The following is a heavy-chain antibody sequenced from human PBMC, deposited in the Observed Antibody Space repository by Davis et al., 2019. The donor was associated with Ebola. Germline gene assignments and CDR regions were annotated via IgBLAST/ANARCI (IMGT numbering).Heavy chain of an antibody. CDR3: ARDAGAYKNYYMDV. D-gene: IGHD1-14*01. CDR2: IYHSGST. J-gene: IGHJ6*03. Sequence: PSETLSLTCTVSGGSISSYYWGWIRQPPGKGLEWIGSIYHSGSTYYNPSLKSRVTISVDTSKNQFSLKLSSVTAADTAVYYCARDAGAYKNYYMDVWGKGTTVTVSS. V-gene: IGHV4-38-2*02. CDR1: GGSISSYY.